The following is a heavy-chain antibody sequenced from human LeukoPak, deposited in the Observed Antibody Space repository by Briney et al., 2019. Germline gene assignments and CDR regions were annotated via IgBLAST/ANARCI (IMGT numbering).Heavy chain of an antibody. CDR3: ARGTPRGPYYFDY. CDR1: GGSISSSSYY. J-gene: IGHJ4*02. V-gene: IGHV4-39*07. CDR2: IYYSGST. D-gene: IGHD2-15*01. Sequence: SETLSLTCTVSGGSISSSSYYWGWIRQPPGKGLEWIGSIYYSGSTYYNPSLKSRVTISVDTSKNQFSLKLSSVTAADTAVYFCARGTPRGPYYFDYWGQGTLVTVSS.